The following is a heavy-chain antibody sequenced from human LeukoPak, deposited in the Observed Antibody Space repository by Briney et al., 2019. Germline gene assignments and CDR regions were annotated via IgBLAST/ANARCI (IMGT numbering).Heavy chain of an antibody. D-gene: IGHD1-26*01. Sequence: GGSLRLSCAASGFTFSSYWMSWVRQAPGKGLEWVANIKQDGSEKYYVDSVKGRFTISRDNAKNSLYLQMNSLRAEDTAVYYCAREREGVSGSYLGAFDIWGQGTMVTVSS. V-gene: IGHV3-7*01. CDR3: AREREGVSGSYLGAFDI. CDR2: IKQDGSEK. J-gene: IGHJ3*02. CDR1: GFTFSSYW.